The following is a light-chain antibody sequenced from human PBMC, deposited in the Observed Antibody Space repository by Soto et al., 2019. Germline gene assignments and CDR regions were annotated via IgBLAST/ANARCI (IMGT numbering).Light chain of an antibody. CDR3: QQIDGTPIT. V-gene: IGKV1-39*01. CDR1: QTISSY. J-gene: IGKJ5*01. Sequence: DIQMTQSPSSLSASVGDRVTVTCRASQTISSYLNWFQQKPGKAPKLLIYTTSSLQSGVPSRFSGSGSGTDFTLTITSMQTEDFATYCCQQIDGTPITVGQGTRLESK. CDR2: TTS.